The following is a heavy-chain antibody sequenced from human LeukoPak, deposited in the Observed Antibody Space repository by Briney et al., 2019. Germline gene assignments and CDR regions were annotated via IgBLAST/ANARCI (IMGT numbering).Heavy chain of an antibody. Sequence: SETLSLTCTVSGGSINNYYWTWIRQPPGKGLEWIGYIYYSGSTNYNPSLKSRVTISVDTSKNQFSLKLSSVTAADTAVYYCARLDIVVVPAAMYYFDYWGQGTLVTVSS. D-gene: IGHD2-2*01. V-gene: IGHV4-59*08. CDR2: IYYSGST. J-gene: IGHJ4*02. CDR1: GGSINNYY. CDR3: ARLDIVVVPAAMYYFDY.